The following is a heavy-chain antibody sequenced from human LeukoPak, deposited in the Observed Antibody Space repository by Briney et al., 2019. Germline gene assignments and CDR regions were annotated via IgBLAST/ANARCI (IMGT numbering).Heavy chain of an antibody. D-gene: IGHD2-2*02. Sequence: PGGSLRLSCAASGFTFSSYAMSWVRQAPGKGLEWVSAISGSGGSTYYADSVKGRFTISRDNSKNTLYLQMNSLRAEDTAVYYCAKSGIRYCSSTSCYTELSIRRNYYGMDVWGQGTTVTVSS. V-gene: IGHV3-23*01. CDR3: AKSGIRYCSSTSCYTELSIRRNYYGMDV. J-gene: IGHJ6*02. CDR1: GFTFSSYA. CDR2: ISGSGGST.